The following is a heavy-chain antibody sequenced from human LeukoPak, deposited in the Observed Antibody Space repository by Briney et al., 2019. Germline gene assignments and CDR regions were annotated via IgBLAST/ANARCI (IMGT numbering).Heavy chain of an antibody. CDR1: GFIFSQYS. J-gene: IGHJ5*02. CDR3: ARDAGNSGYGCDL. V-gene: IGHV3-48*01. D-gene: IGHD5-12*01. CDR2: IRSSSET. Sequence: GGSLRLSCAASGFIFSQYSMNWVRQAPGKGLVWVSHIRSSSETFYADSVKGRFTISRDNARNSLYLQMNNLRSEDTAIYYCARDAGNSGYGCDLWGQGTLVTVSS.